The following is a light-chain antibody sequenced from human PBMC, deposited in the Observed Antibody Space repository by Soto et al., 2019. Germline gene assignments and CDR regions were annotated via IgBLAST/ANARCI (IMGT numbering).Light chain of an antibody. CDR2: KAS. J-gene: IGKJ4*01. CDR3: LQYNTYHLT. Sequence: DIQMTQSPSTLSASVGDRVTLTCRASQTINRWLAWYQQRPGKAPKLLIHKASTLAGGVPSRFSGSASGTEFTLTISSLQPDDFATYYSLQYNTYHLTFGGGTKVELK. CDR1: QTINRW. V-gene: IGKV1-5*03.